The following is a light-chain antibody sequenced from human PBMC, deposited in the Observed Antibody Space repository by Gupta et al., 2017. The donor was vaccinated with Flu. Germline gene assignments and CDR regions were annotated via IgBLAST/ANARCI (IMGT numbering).Light chain of an antibody. J-gene: IGLJ3*02. Sequence: QSGLTRPPTVTMAPEQRLTISCTGSSSNIGAGYDVHWYQQLPGTAPKLLIYGNNHPPSGVPDRFSASKSGTSASLAITGLQADDEADYFCQSYDSSLIGSVFGGGTKLTVL. CDR1: SSNIGAGYD. CDR2: GNN. V-gene: IGLV1-40*01. CDR3: QSYDSSLIGSV.